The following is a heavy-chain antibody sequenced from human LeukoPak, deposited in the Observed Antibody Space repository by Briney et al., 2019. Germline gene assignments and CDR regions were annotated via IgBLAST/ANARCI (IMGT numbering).Heavy chain of an antibody. V-gene: IGHV4-34*01. D-gene: IGHD5-18*01. Sequence: PSETLSLTCAVYGGSFSGYYCSWIRQPPGKGLEWIGEINHSGSTNYNPSLKSRVTISVDTSKNQFSLKLSSVTAADTAVYYCAREGPWSYGHYFDYWGQGTLVTVSS. CDR2: INHSGST. CDR3: AREGPWSYGHYFDY. J-gene: IGHJ4*02. CDR1: GGSFSGYY.